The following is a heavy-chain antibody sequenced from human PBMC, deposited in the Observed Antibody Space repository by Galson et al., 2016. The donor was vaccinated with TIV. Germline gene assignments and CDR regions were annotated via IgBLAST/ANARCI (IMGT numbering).Heavy chain of an antibody. CDR3: ARGGRDGYNYVPEKAIYY. CDR2: INHSGNS. CDR1: GGSFGDYS. J-gene: IGHJ4*02. V-gene: IGHV4-34*01. Sequence: ETLSLTCVVYGGSFGDYSWNWIRQPPGKGLEWIGEINHSGNSNYNPSLKSRVTISVDTSKNQFPLQLNPVTAADTAVYYCARGGRDGYNYVPEKAIYYWGQGTLVTVSS. D-gene: IGHD5-24*01.